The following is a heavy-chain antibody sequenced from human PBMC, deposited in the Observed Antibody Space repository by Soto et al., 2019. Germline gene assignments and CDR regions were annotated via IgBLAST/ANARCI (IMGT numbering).Heavy chain of an antibody. V-gene: IGHV4-34*01. CDR3: ARGECSSIYCFTRWALDI. CDR1: GGSFSGYY. J-gene: IGHJ3*02. CDR2: ISHSGST. D-gene: IGHD2-2*01. Sequence: QVQLQQWGAGLLKPSETLSLSCAVYGGSFSGYYWTWIRQTPGKGLEWIGEISHSGSTNYKPSLKSRVTMSADPSKSQFSLNLTSVTAADAGVYYCARGECSSIYCFTRWALDIWGQGTVVTVSS.